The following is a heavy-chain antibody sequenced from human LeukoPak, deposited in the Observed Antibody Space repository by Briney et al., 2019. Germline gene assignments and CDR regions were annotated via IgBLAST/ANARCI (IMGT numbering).Heavy chain of an antibody. Sequence: PSGTLSLTCTVSGGSVSTIDYYWTWIRQPPGKRLEWIGYIYYSGDTIYNPSLKSRVTMSLGTSRNQFSLKLSSVIAADTAVYYCVGDQGGSSYRHALDIWGHGTMVTVSS. CDR3: VGDQGGSSYRHALDI. CDR1: GGSVSTIDYY. CDR2: IYYSGDT. J-gene: IGHJ3*02. D-gene: IGHD1-26*01. V-gene: IGHV4-61*08.